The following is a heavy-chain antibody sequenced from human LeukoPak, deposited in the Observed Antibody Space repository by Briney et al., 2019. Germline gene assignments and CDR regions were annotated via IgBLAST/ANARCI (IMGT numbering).Heavy chain of an antibody. CDR3: AKDLMEYSSSSDFDY. V-gene: IGHV3-23*01. Sequence: GGSLRLSCAASGFTFSSYAMSWVRQAPGKGLEWVSAISGSGGSTYYADSVKGRFTISSDNSKNTLYLQMNSLRAEDTAVYYCAKDLMEYSSSSDFDYWGQGTLVTVSS. D-gene: IGHD6-6*01. CDR2: ISGSGGST. J-gene: IGHJ4*02. CDR1: GFTFSSYA.